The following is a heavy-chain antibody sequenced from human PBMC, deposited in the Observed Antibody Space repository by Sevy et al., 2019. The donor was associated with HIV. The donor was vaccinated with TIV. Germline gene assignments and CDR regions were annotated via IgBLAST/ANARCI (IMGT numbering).Heavy chain of an antibody. J-gene: IGHJ4*02. CDR3: ARNAGYSTVWYPGY. D-gene: IGHD6-19*01. CDR2: ISFDGSDK. CDR1: GFSFSTHA. Sequence: GGCLRLSCAASGFSFSTHAMHWVRQAPGKGLEWMAVISFDGSDKYYTDSVKGRFTISRDDSKNTLLLQVSSLRAEDTASYYCARNAGYSTVWYPGYWGQGTLVTVSS. V-gene: IGHV3-30*03.